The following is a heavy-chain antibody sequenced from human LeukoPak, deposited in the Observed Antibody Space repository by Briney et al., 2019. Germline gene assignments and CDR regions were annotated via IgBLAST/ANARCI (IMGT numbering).Heavy chain of an antibody. CDR2: IYTTGST. Sequence: SETLSLTCTVSGGSINNYYWSWIRQPAGKGLEWIGRIYTTGSTTYNPSLKSRVTMSVDTSKNQFSLKLSSVTAADTAVYYCARGDPDYGGNSINFDYWGQGTLVTVSS. J-gene: IGHJ4*02. V-gene: IGHV4-4*07. D-gene: IGHD4-23*01. CDR1: GGSINNYY. CDR3: ARGDPDYGGNSINFDY.